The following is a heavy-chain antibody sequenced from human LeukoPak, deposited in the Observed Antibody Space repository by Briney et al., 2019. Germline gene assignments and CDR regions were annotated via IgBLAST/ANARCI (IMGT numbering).Heavy chain of an antibody. D-gene: IGHD3-9*01. Sequence: ASVKVSCKASGYTFTGYYMHWVRQAPGQGIEWMGWINPNSGGTNYAQKFQGRVTMTRDTSISTAYMELSRLRSDDTAVYYCAREYYDIFTGYYGMDVWGQGTTVTVSS. CDR1: GYTFTGYY. V-gene: IGHV1-2*02. CDR3: AREYYDIFTGYYGMDV. J-gene: IGHJ6*02. CDR2: INPNSGGT.